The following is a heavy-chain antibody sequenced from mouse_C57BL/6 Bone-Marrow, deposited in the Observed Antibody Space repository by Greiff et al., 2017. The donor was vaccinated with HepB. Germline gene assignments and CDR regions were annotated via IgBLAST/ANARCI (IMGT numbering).Heavy chain of an antibody. J-gene: IGHJ2*01. D-gene: IGHD1-1*01. CDR1: GYTFTDYY. CDR3: ARDIYYGSDFDY. V-gene: IGHV1-26*01. Sequence: EVQLQQSGPELVKPGASVKISCKASGYTFTDYYMNWVKQSHGKSLEWIGDINPNNGGTSYNQKFKGKATLTVDKSSSTAYMELRSLTSEDSAVYYCARDIYYGSDFDYCGQVTTLPVSS. CDR2: INPNNGGT.